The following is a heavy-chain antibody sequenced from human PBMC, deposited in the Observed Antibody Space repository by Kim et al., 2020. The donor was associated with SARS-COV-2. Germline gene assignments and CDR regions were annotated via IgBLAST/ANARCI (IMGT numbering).Heavy chain of an antibody. CDR3: ARGGYCSSTRCYFYYYALDV. D-gene: IGHD2-2*01. CDR1: GFDFDTHS. Sequence: GGSLRLSCAASGFDFDTHSMNWVRQAPGKGLEWLSSIGGTSSYMYYADSVKGRFTISRDNAKNSLYLQMNSLRAEDTAVYYCARGGYCSSTRCYFYYYALDVWGQGTTVTVSS. CDR2: IGGTSSYM. J-gene: IGHJ6*02. V-gene: IGHV3-21*01.